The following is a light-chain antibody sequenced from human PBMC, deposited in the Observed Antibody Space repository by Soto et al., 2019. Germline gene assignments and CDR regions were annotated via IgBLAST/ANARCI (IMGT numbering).Light chain of an antibody. J-gene: IGLJ2*01. V-gene: IGLV2-8*01. Sequence: QSALTQPPSASGSPGQSVTISCTGTSSDGGGYNYVSWYQQHPGKGPKLMIYEVSKRPSGVPDRFSGSNSGNTASLTVSGLQAEDEADYYCSSYAASNNLVFGGGTKLTVL. CDR1: SSDGGGYNY. CDR2: EVS. CDR3: SSYAASNNLV.